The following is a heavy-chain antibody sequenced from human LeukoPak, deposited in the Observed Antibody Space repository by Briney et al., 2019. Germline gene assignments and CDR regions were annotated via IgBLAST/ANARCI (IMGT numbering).Heavy chain of an antibody. CDR3: ARRVAGESRAFDI. CDR1: GCSISSYY. D-gene: IGHD3-10*01. CDR2: IYYSGST. V-gene: IGHV4-59*01. J-gene: IGHJ3*02. Sequence: PSETLSLTCTVSGCSISSYYWSWLRQPPGKGLEWIGYIYYSGSTNYNPSLKSRVTISLDTSKNQFSLKLSSLTAADTAVYYCARRVAGESRAFDIWGQGTMVTVSS.